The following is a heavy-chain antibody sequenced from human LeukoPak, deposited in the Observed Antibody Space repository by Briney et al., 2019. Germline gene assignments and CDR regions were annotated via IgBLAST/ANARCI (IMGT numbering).Heavy chain of an antibody. J-gene: IGHJ3*02. D-gene: IGHD6-13*01. CDR2: ISWKSGTI. Sequence: PGGSLRLSCAASGFTFDDYGMHWVRQPPGKGLEWVSGISWKSGTIGYADSVKGRFTISRDTAKNSLYLQMNSLRAEDTALYYCAKDSDIAATGTLFAAFDIWGQGTMATVSS. CDR3: AKDSDIAATGTLFAAFDI. CDR1: GFTFDDYG. V-gene: IGHV3-9*01.